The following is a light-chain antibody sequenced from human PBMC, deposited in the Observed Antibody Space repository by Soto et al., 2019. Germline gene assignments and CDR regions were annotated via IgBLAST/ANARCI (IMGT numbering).Light chain of an antibody. CDR1: QSINTY. CDR2: AAS. J-gene: IGKJ3*01. Sequence: DIQMTQSPSSLSASVGDRVTITCRASQSINTYLNWYQQKPGKAPKLLIYAASSLQSGVPSRFSGSGSVTDFTLTIDSLQPEDFATYYCQESYSHSRTFGPGTKVDI. V-gene: IGKV1-39*01. CDR3: QESYSHSRT.